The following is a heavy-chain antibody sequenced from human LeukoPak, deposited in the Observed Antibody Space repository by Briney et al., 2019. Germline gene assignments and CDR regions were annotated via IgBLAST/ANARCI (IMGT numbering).Heavy chain of an antibody. D-gene: IGHD3-16*01. V-gene: IGHV3-66*01. CDR2: IYSSGST. Sequence: PGGSLRLSCAASRFTVSSNYMSWVRQAQGKGLEWVSFIYSSGSTYYADSVRGRFTISRDNSNNTLYLQMNSLRVEDTAVYYCARGRFGLSLDYWGQGTLVTVSS. J-gene: IGHJ4*02. CDR1: RFTVSSNY. CDR3: ARGRFGLSLDY.